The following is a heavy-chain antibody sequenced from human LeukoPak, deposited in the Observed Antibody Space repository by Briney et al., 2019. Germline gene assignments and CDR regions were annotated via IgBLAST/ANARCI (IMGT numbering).Heavy chain of an antibody. V-gene: IGHV1-18*01. D-gene: IGHD3-16*02. Sequence: ASVNLSFNSSGYEFSSYGISWVRQGPGQGLGWVGCISAYNGERKYAEKFQGRLTMTTQTSTSTAYMELRSLTSADTAVYYCAKDSPRDDYVRGSYRYSRRGLDIWGQGTLVTASS. CDR3: AKDSPRDDYVRGSYRYSRRGLDI. CDR2: ISAYNGER. CDR1: GYEFSSYG. J-gene: IGHJ3*02.